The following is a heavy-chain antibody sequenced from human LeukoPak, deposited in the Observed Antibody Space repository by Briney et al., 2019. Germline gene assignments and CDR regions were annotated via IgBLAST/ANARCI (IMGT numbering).Heavy chain of an antibody. CDR1: GFTFSDYA. D-gene: IGHD3-22*01. Sequence: GGSLRLSCAASGFTFSDYAITWVRQAPGKGLEWVSHISGNGGSTSYADSVRDRFTVSRDNSKNMLYLQMNSLRVDDTAVYYCAKVRPFTPIAVVPEYFDYWGQGTLVAVSS. CDR2: ISGNGGST. J-gene: IGHJ4*02. CDR3: AKVRPFTPIAVVPEYFDY. V-gene: IGHV3-23*01.